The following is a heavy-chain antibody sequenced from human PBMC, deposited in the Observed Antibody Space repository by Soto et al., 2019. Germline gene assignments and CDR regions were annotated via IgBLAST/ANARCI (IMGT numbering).Heavy chain of an antibody. Sequence: SETLSLTCTVSGGSISSYYWSWIRQPPGRGLEWIGYIYYSGSTNYNPSLKSRVTISVDTSKNQFSLKLSSVTAADTAVYYCARTYYDILTGSTNWFDPWGQGTLVTVS. CDR2: IYYSGST. D-gene: IGHD3-9*01. J-gene: IGHJ5*02. V-gene: IGHV4-59*01. CDR3: ARTYYDILTGSTNWFDP. CDR1: GGSISSYY.